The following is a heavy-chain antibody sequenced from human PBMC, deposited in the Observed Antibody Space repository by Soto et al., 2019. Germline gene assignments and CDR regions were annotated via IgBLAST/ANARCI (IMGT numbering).Heavy chain of an antibody. CDR1: GFTFSSYA. CDR3: AKDLDDYVWGSYRSLAFDI. J-gene: IGHJ3*02. V-gene: IGHV3-23*01. Sequence: EVQLLESGGGLVQPGGSLRLSCAASGFTFSSYAMSWVRQAPGKGLEWVSGISGSGGSTNYADSVKGRFTISRDNSKNTLYLQMNSLGAEDTAVYYCAKDLDDYVWGSYRSLAFDIWGQGTMVTVSS. CDR2: ISGSGGST. D-gene: IGHD3-16*02.